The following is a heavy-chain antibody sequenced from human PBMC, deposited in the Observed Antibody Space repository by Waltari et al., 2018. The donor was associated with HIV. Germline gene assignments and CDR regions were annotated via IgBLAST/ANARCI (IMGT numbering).Heavy chain of an antibody. CDR2: IYYSGRT. CDR3: ARERAEPYGDHEA. J-gene: IGHJ5*02. CDR1: GGSISSSSYY. Sequence: QLQLQESGPGLVKPSETLSLTCTVSGGSISSSSYYWGWIRQPPGKGLEWIGSIYYSGRTYYNPSLKSRVTISVDTSKNQFALKLSSVTAADTAVYYCARERAEPYGDHEAWGQGTLVTVSS. D-gene: IGHD4-17*01. V-gene: IGHV4-39*07.